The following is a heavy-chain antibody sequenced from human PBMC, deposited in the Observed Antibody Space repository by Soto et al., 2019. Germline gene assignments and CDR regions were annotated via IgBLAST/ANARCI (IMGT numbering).Heavy chain of an antibody. CDR1: GYTFAAYY. Sequence: QVQLVQSGAEVKKPGASVKVSCKTSGYTFAAYYIHWIRQAPGQGLEWMGWINPTSGGTVYAQNFKDRVTMTRDTSISSAYIELRRLNSDDTAVYYCARAPDYCDYWWYFFDSWGQGTRVTDPS. CDR3: ARAPDYCDYWWYFFDS. J-gene: IGHJ4*02. V-gene: IGHV1-2*02. D-gene: IGHD4-17*01. CDR2: INPTSGGT.